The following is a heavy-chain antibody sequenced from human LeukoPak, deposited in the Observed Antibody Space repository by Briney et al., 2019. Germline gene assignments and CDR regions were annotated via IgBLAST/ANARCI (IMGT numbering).Heavy chain of an antibody. J-gene: IGHJ4*02. Sequence: SETLSLTCAVYGGSFSGYYWSWIRQPPGKGLEWIGEINHSGSTNYNPSLKSRVTISVDTSKNQFSLKLSSVTAAGTAVYYCASSAVTTRQLFDYWGQGTLVTVSS. CDR3: ASSAVTTRQLFDY. D-gene: IGHD4-17*01. V-gene: IGHV4-34*01. CDR2: INHSGST. CDR1: GGSFSGYY.